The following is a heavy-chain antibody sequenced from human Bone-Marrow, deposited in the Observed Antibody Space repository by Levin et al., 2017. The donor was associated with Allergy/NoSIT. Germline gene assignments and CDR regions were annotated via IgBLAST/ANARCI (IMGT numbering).Heavy chain of an antibody. V-gene: IGHV3-23*01. D-gene: IGHD3-10*01. Sequence: LSLTCAASGFTFSNYAMSWVRQAPGKGLEWVSGISGSGDSTYDGDSVKRRFTISRDNSKNTLYLQMNSLRAEDTAVYYCAKDRDCYGAGSLGNWGQGTLVTVSS. CDR3: AKDRDCYGAGSLGN. CDR1: GFTFSNYA. J-gene: IGHJ4*02. CDR2: ISGSGDST.